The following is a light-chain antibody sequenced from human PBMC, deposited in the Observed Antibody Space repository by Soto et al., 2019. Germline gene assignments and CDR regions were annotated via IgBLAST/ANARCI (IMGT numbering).Light chain of an antibody. V-gene: IGKV1-5*03. CDR3: KQYNWWPWT. J-gene: IGKJ1*01. Sequence: DIQMTQSPSTLSGSVGDRVTITCRASQTISSWLAWYQQKPGKAHKLLIYKASTLKSGVQSRFSGSGSGTEFTLTIRSLQSEDSALYYCKQYNWWPWTFGQGTKVDIK. CDR2: KAS. CDR1: QTISSW.